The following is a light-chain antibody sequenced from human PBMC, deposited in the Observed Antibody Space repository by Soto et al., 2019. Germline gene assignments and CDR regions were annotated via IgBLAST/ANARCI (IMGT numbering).Light chain of an antibody. Sequence: QSALTQPPSASGSPGQSVTISCTGTSSDIGGYDHVSWYRQDPGKAPKVMIYEVTKRPSGVPDRFSGSKAGNTASLTVFGLQAEDEANYYCGSFAGTVWVCGGGTKLTVL. J-gene: IGLJ3*02. CDR2: EVT. CDR3: GSFAGTVWV. CDR1: SSDIGGYDH. V-gene: IGLV2-8*01.